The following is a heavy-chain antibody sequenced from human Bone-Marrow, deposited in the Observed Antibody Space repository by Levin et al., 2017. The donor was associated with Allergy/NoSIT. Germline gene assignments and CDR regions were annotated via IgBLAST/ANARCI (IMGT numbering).Heavy chain of an antibody. D-gene: IGHD3-3*02. CDR2: LKSISDGGSI. CDR3: TTGLFVLLARRYWFDA. Sequence: PGGSLRLSCVASGFNFTNAWMNWVRQAPGKGLEWVGRLKSISDGGSIDYAAPVKGRFIISRDDSKDTLYLQMNSLKTEDTAVYYCTTGLFVLLARRYWFDAWGRGTLVIVSS. CDR1: GFNFTNAW. J-gene: IGHJ5*02. V-gene: IGHV3-15*07.